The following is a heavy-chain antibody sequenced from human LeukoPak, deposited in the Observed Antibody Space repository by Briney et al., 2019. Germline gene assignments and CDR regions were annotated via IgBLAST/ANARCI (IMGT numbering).Heavy chain of an antibody. D-gene: IGHD6-19*01. CDR3: ASKWLGLNY. V-gene: IGHV4-39*07. CDR2: IYHSGST. CDR1: GGCISSRSYY. Sequence: PSETLSLTCIVSGGCISSRSYYWDWIRQPPGKGLEWIGEIYHSGSTNYIPSLKSRVTISVDKSKNQFSLRLSSVTAADTAVYYCASKWLGLNYWGQGTLVTVSS. J-gene: IGHJ4*02.